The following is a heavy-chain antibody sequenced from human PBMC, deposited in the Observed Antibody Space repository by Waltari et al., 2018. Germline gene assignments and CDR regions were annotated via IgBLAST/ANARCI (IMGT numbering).Heavy chain of an antibody. Sequence: QVQLVESGGGVVQPGRSLRLSCAASGFTFSSYAMHWVRQAPGKGLEWVAVISYDGSNKYYADSVKGRFTISRDNSKNTLYLQMNSLRAEDTAVYYCARAGSGSYYGYWGQGTLVTVSS. CDR3: ARAGSGSYYGY. CDR1: GFTFSSYA. J-gene: IGHJ4*02. V-gene: IGHV3-30-3*01. CDR2: ISYDGSNK. D-gene: IGHD1-26*01.